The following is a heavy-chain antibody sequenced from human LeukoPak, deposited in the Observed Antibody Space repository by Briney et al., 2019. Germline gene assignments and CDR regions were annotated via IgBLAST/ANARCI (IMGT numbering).Heavy chain of an antibody. Sequence: SETLSLTCTVSGGSISSYYWSWIRQPPGKGLEWIGYIYYSGSTNYNPSLKSRVTISVDTSKNQFSLKLSSVTAADTAVYYCARRGALVGTIDYWGQGTLVTVSS. CDR3: ARRGALVGTIDY. CDR2: IYYSGST. J-gene: IGHJ4*02. D-gene: IGHD1-26*01. CDR1: GGSISSYY. V-gene: IGHV4-59*01.